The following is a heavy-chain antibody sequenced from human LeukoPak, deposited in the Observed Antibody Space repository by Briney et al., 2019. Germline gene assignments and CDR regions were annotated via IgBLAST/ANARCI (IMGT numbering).Heavy chain of an antibody. V-gene: IGHV3-53*01. D-gene: IGHD1-14*01. J-gene: IGHJ4*02. CDR3: ARAGRENPGRYYFDY. CDR2: LYPGGDT. CDR1: GFTVSSNY. Sequence: PGGSLRLSCAASGFTVSSNYMSWVRQAPGKGLEWVSTLYPGGDTYYADSVRGRSTISRDNSKNTLFLQMNSLRAEDTAIYYCARAGRENPGRYYFDYWGQGTLVTVSS.